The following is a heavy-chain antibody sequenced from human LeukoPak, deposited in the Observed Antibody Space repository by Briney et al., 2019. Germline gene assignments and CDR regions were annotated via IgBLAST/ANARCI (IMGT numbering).Heavy chain of an antibody. V-gene: IGHV3-7*01. CDR3: ARDGGRNFDS. Sequence: PGGSLRLSCAASGFTFSRHWMGWVRQAAGKGPEWVANIKDDGRESFYVDSVKGRFTVSRDNAHYSLYLQMHRLRPEDTAVYYCARDGGRNFDSWGQGTLVTVSS. J-gene: IGHJ4*02. CDR1: GFTFSRHW. CDR2: IKDDGRES. D-gene: IGHD3-16*01.